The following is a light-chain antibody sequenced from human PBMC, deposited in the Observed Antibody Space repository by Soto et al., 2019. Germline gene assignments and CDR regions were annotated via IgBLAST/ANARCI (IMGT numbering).Light chain of an antibody. V-gene: IGKV3-20*01. Sequence: EIVLTQSPGTLSLSPRESATLSCRASQSVSSSYLAWYQQKPGQAPRPLIYGASSRATGIPDRSSGSGCGTDFTLTISRLEPEDFAVYYCQQYGSSPTWTFGQGTKVDI. J-gene: IGKJ1*01. CDR2: GAS. CDR3: QQYGSSPTWT. CDR1: QSVSSSY.